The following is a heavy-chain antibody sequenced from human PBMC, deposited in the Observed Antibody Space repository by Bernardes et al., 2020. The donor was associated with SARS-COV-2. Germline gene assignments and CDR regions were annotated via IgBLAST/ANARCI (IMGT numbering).Heavy chain of an antibody. V-gene: IGHV1-24*01. Sequence: AGVQVPRKVSGYTLPELSMHWVRQAPGQGLEWMGGFDPEDGETIYAQKFQGRVTMTEDTSTDTAYMDLSSLRSEDTAVYYCATVFAVWGSYRPIEYWGQGTVGTVSS. CDR2: FDPEDGET. D-gene: IGHD3-16*02. CDR3: ATVFAVWGSYRPIEY. J-gene: IGHJ4*02. CDR1: GYTLPELS.